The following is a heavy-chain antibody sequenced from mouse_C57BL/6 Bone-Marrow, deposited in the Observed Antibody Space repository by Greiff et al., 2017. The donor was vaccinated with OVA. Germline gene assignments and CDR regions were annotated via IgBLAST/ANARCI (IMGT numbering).Heavy chain of an antibody. CDR2: IYWDDDK. J-gene: IGHJ4*01. V-gene: IGHV8-12*01. D-gene: IGHD1-1*01. CDR1: GFSLSTSGMG. CDR3: ARRGGGSSPYYYAMDY. Sequence: VKLMESGPGILQSSQTLSLTCSFSGFSLSTSGMGVSWIRQPSGKGLEWLAHIYWDDDKRYNPSLKSRLTISKDTSRNQVFLKITSVDTADTATYYCARRGGGSSPYYYAMDYWGQGTSVTVSS.